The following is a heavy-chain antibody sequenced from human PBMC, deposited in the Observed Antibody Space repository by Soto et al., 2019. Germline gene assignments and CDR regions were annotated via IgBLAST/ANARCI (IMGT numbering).Heavy chain of an antibody. J-gene: IGHJ4*02. CDR1: GFTFSSYA. CDR2: ISGSGGIT. CDR3: AQSKVGATSNYFDY. Sequence: GGSLRLSCAASGFTFSSYAMSWVRQAPGKGLEWVSGISGSGGITYYADSVKGRFTISRDNSKNTLYLQLNSLRAEDTAVYYCAQSKVGATSNYFDYWGQGNLVTVS. V-gene: IGHV3-23*01. D-gene: IGHD1-26*01.